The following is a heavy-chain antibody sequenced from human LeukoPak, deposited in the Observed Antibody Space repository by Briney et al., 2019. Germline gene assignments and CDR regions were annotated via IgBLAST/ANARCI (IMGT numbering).Heavy chain of an antibody. CDR3: AKGGGEYQLLDH. V-gene: IGHV3-30*18. D-gene: IGHD2-2*01. CDR1: GFTFSSYG. J-gene: IGHJ4*02. Sequence: QAGGSLRLSCAASGFTFSSYGMHWVRQAPGKGLEWVAVISYDGSNKYYADSVKGRFTISRDNSKNTLYLQMNSLRAEDTAVYYCAKGGGEYQLLDHWGQGTLVTVSS. CDR2: ISYDGSNK.